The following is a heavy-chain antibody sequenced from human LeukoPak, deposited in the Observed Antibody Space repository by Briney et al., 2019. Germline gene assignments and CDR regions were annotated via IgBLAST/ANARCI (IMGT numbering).Heavy chain of an antibody. Sequence: GASVKVSCKASGYTFTSYAMNWVRQAPGQGLEWMGWINTNTGNPTYAQGFTGRFVFSLETSVSTAYLQISSLKAEDTAMYYCAREVASGSHNWFDPWGQGTLVTVSS. CDR1: GYTFTSYA. CDR2: INTNTGNP. J-gene: IGHJ5*02. V-gene: IGHV7-4-1*02. D-gene: IGHD1-26*01. CDR3: AREVASGSHNWFDP.